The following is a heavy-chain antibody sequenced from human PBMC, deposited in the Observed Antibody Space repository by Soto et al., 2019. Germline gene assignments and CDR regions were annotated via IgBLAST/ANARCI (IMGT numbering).Heavy chain of an antibody. CDR1: GGTFSSYA. CDR2: IIPIFGTA. Sequence: ASVKVSCKASGGTFSSYAISWVRQAPGQGLEWMGGIIPIFGTANYAQKFQGRVTITADESTSTAYMELSSLRSEDTAVYYCARDKSYNYCDSSGYYYSYYGMDVWGQGTTVTVSS. V-gene: IGHV1-69*13. D-gene: IGHD3-22*01. CDR3: ARDKSYNYCDSSGYYYSYYGMDV. J-gene: IGHJ6*02.